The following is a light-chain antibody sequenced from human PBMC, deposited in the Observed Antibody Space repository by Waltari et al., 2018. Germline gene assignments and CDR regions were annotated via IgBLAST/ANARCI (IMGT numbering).Light chain of an antibody. V-gene: IGLV2-8*01. CDR1: TRDVGGYNY. CDR3: SSYAHGNTVV. J-gene: IGLJ2*01. Sequence: QSALTQPPSASGSPGQSVTISCTGTTRDVGGYNYVSWYQQHPGKAPNLISSDVTKRPAVVPDRFPGSKSCNTASLSVAGLQAEDEADYYGSSYAHGNTVVFGGGTRLTVL. CDR2: DVT.